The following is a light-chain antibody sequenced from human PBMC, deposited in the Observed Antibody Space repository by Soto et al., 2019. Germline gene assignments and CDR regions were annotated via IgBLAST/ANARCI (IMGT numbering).Light chain of an antibody. V-gene: IGKV4-1*01. J-gene: IGKJ4*01. CDR2: WAS. CDR1: QSVLYSSNNKNY. Sequence: DIVMTQSPDSLAVSLGERATINCKSSQSVLYSSNNKNYLAWYQQKPGQPPKLLIYWASTRKSGVPDRFSGSESGTYFTLTISSLQAEDVAVYYCQQYYSTPPTFGGGTKVEIK. CDR3: QQYYSTPPT.